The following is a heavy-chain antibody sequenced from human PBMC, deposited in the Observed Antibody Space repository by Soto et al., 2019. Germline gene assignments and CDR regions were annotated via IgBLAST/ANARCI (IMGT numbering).Heavy chain of an antibody. D-gene: IGHD5-18*01. V-gene: IGHV1-58*01. CDR3: AVVVDTAMVTTDY. CDR1: GFTFTSSA. J-gene: IGHJ4*02. Sequence: GASVKVSCKASGFTFTSSAVQWVRQARGQRLEWIGWIVVGSGNTNYAQKFQERVTITRDMSTSTAYMELSSLRSEDTAVYYCAVVVDTAMVTTDYWGQGTLVTVSS. CDR2: IVVGSGNT.